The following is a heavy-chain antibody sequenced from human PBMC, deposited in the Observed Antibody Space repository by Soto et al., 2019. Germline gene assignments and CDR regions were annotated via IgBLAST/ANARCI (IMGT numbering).Heavy chain of an antibody. V-gene: IGHV4-31*03. CDR1: GGSISSGGYY. CDR3: AACSGGSCYSAAFDI. CDR2: IYYSGST. D-gene: IGHD2-15*01. Sequence: QVQLQESGPGLVKPSQTLSLTCTVSGGSISSGGYYWSWIRQHPGKGLEWIGYIYYSGSTYYNPSLKSRVTISVDTSKNQFSLKLRSVTAADTAVYYCAACSGGSCYSAAFDIWGQGTMVTVSS. J-gene: IGHJ3*02.